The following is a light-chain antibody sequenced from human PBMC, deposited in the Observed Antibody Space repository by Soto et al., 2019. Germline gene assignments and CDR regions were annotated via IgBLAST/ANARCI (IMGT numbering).Light chain of an antibody. V-gene: IGLV4-69*01. Sequence: QSVLTQSPSASASLGPSVKLTCTLSSGHSSYAIAWHQQQPEKGPRYLMKLNSDGSHSKGDGIPDRLSGSSSGAERYLTISSLQSEDEADYYCQTWGTGIRVFGTGTKVTVL. CDR3: QTWGTGIRV. J-gene: IGLJ1*01. CDR1: SGHSSYA. CDR2: LNSDGSH.